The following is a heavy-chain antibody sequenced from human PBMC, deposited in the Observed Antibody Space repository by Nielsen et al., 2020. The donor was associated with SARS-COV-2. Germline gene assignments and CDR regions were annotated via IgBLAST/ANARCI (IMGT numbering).Heavy chain of an antibody. CDR1: GFTFSSYG. Sequence: GESLKISCAASGFTFSSYGMRWVRQAPGKGLEWVEHISCDGSNNYYADSVKGRFTISRDNSKNTLNLQMNSLRAEDTAVYYCASDSNSYNYYYYYGMDVWGQGTTVTVSS. D-gene: IGHD2-2*01. J-gene: IGHJ6*02. CDR3: ASDSNSYNYYYYYGMDV. V-gene: IGHV3-30*03. CDR2: ISCDGSNN.